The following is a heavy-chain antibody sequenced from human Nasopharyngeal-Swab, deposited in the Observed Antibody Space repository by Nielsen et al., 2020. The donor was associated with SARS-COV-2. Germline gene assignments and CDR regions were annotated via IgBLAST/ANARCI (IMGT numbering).Heavy chain of an antibody. CDR3: AKDAWYCSSTSCYSPYYMDV. CDR2: ISWNSGSI. J-gene: IGHJ6*03. CDR1: GFTFDDYA. V-gene: IGHV3-9*01. D-gene: IGHD2-2*01. Sequence: SLKISCAASGFTFDDYAMHWVRQAPGKGLEWVSGISWNSGSIGYADSVKGRFTISRDNAKNPLYLQMNSLRAEDTALYYCAKDAWYCSSTSCYSPYYMDVWGKGTTVTVPS.